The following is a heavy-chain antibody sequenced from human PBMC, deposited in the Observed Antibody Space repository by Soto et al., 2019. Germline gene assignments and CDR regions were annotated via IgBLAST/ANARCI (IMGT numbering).Heavy chain of an antibody. CDR1: GGSFSGYY. CDR3: ARVGYQLLYATPAHYYYMDV. J-gene: IGHJ6*03. Sequence: SETLSLTCAVYGGSFSGYYWSWIRQPPGKGLEWIGEINHSGSTNYNPSLKSRVTISVDTSKTQFSLKLSSVTAADTAVYYFARVGYQLLYATPAHYYYMDVWGKGTTVTVSS. V-gene: IGHV4-34*01. D-gene: IGHD2-2*02. CDR2: INHSGST.